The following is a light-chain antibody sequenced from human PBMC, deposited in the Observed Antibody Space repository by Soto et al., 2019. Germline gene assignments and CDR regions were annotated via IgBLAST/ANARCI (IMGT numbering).Light chain of an antibody. J-gene: IGKJ1*01. Sequence: DIQMTQSPSSLSASVGDRVTITCRASQTIHNCLNWYQQKPGKAPKLLIYGTSNLQSGVPSRFSGSESGTDFILTISSLQPEDFATYYCLQIYAAPVTFGQGTKVEIK. CDR3: LQIYAAPVT. V-gene: IGKV1-39*01. CDR1: QTIHNC. CDR2: GTS.